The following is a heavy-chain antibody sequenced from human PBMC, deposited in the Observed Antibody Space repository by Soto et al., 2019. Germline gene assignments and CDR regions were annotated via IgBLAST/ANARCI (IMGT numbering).Heavy chain of an antibody. V-gene: IGHV1-46*03. D-gene: IGHD6-6*01. Sequence: QVQLVQPGAEVKKPGASVKFSCKASGYIFTNFYIHWVRQAPGQGLEWIGIINPNGGSTNYAQNFKGRVTMTRDTSTSTVYMDLSSLRSEDTAVYYCTRGLASGDYWGQGILITVSS. CDR1: GYIFTNFY. J-gene: IGHJ4*02. CDR3: TRGLASGDY. CDR2: INPNGGST.